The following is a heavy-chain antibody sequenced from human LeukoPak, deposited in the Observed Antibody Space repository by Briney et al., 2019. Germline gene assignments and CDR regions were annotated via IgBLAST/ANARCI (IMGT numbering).Heavy chain of an antibody. V-gene: IGHV4-30-4*01. J-gene: IGHJ4*02. CDR3: ARVVPIVSTAYYFDY. D-gene: IGHD5/OR15-5a*01. Sequence: PSETLSLTCTVSGGSISSGGYYWSWIRQSPGKGLEWIAYIYYSGIAYYNPSLESRVTISVDTSRNQFSLELSSVTAADTAVYYCARVVPIVSTAYYFDYWGQGTLVTVSS. CDR1: GGSISSGGYY. CDR2: IYYSGIA.